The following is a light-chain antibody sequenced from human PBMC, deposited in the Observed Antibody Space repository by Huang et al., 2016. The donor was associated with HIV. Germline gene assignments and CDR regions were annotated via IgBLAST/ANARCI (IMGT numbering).Light chain of an antibody. J-gene: IGKJ4*01. CDR2: DVS. CDR1: QSIGTY. CDR3: QQRSKWPLT. V-gene: IGKV3-11*01. Sequence: EIVLTQSPVTLSLSPGDRATLSCRASQSIGTYLAWSQQKSGQAPRLLIYDVSNRDAGVPARFSASGSETDFTLTIASLDPDDFAIYHCQQRSKWPLTFGGGTKVEMK.